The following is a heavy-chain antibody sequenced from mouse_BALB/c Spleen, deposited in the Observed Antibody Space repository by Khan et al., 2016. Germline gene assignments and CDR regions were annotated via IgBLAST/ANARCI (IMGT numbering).Heavy chain of an antibody. CDR1: AYSITSGYS. V-gene: IGHV3-1*02. CDR2: IHYSGGT. J-gene: IGHJ4*01. CDR3: TRSHGYYAMDY. Sequence: EVQLQESGPDLVKPSQSLSLTCTVTAYSITSGYSWHWIRQFPGNKLEWMGYIHYSGGTKYIPSLKSRISITRDTSKNQFFLQLNSVTPEDTATYYCTRSHGYYAMDYWGQGTSVTVSS.